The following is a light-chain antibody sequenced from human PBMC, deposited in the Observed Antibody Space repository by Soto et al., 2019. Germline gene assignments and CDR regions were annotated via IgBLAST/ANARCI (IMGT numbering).Light chain of an antibody. CDR1: SSDVGGYKY. CDR2: GVS. CDR3: CSYAGSSTFV. V-gene: IGLV2-11*01. Sequence: QSVLTQPRSVSGSPGQSVTISCTGTSSDVGGYKYVSWYQQKPGKAPKLIIYGVSRWPSGVPNRFSGSKSGNRASLTISGLQAEDEGDYYCCSYAGSSTFVFGTGTKVTV. J-gene: IGLJ1*01.